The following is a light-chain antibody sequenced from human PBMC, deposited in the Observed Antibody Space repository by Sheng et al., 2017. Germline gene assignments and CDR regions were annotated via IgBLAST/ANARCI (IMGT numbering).Light chain of an antibody. Sequence: SYVLIQPPSVSVAPGQTARITCGGNNIGSKNVHWYQQRPGQAPVLVVHDDSDRPSGIPERFSGSNSGTTATLTISRVEAGDEADFYCQVWDSNSDHPVFGGGTKLTVL. J-gene: IGLJ3*02. CDR2: DDS. CDR3: QVWDSNSDHPV. V-gene: IGLV3-21*02. CDR1: NIGSKN.